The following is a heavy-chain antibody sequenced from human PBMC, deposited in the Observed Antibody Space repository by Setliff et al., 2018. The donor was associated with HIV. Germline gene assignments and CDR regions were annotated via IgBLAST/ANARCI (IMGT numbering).Heavy chain of an antibody. CDR2: IYYSGGT. CDR3: ASGVHRLHDY. D-gene: IGHD3-10*01. CDR1: GGSISSSSYY. Sequence: KPSETLSLTCTVSGGSISSSSYYWGWIRQPPGKGLEWIGTIYYSGGTYYKSSLKSRLIISLDTSKNQFSLNLRSVTAADAAVYFCASGVHRLHDYWGQGTLVTVSS. V-gene: IGHV4-39*07. J-gene: IGHJ4*02.